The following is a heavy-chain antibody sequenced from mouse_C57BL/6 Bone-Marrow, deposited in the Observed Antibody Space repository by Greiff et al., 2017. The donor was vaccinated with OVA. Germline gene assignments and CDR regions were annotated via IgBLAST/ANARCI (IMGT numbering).Heavy chain of an antibody. J-gene: IGHJ1*03. CDR1: GFSFNTYA. D-gene: IGHD1-1*01. Sequence: DVKLVASCGGLVQPKGSLKLSCAASGFSFNTYAMNWVRQAPGKGLEWVARIRSKSNNYATYYADSVKDRFTISRDDSESMLYLQMNNLKTEDTAMYYCVRQAYYGSSPWYFDVWGTGTTVTVSS. V-gene: IGHV10-1*01. CDR3: VRQAYYGSSPWYFDV. CDR2: IRSKSNNYAT.